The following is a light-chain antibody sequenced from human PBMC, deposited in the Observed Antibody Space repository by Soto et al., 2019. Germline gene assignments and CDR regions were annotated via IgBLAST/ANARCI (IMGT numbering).Light chain of an antibody. J-gene: IGKJ5*01. Sequence: DTQMTQSPSTLSASVGDRATITCRASQTISWRLAWYQQKPGKAPNLLIYDASTLERGVPSRFSGSGSGTDFTLTISRLEPEDFAVYYCQQYGSSPITFGQGTRLEIK. CDR3: QQYGSSPIT. CDR1: QTISWR. V-gene: IGKV1-5*01. CDR2: DAS.